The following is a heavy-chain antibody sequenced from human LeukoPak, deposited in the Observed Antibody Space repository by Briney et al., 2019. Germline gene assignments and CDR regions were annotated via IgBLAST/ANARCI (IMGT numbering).Heavy chain of an antibody. CDR1: GFTFSSYA. CDR3: AKDRQEMATIKGLIFDY. J-gene: IGHJ4*02. Sequence: PGGSLRLSCAASGFTFSSYAMSWVRQAPGKGLEWVSAISGSGGSTYYADSVKGRFTISRDNSKNTLYLQMNSLRAEDTAVYYCAKDRQEMATIKGLIFDYWGQGTLVTVSS. D-gene: IGHD5-24*01. CDR2: ISGSGGST. V-gene: IGHV3-23*01.